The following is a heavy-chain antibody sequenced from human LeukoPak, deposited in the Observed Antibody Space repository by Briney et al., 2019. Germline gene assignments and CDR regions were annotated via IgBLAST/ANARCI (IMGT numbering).Heavy chain of an antibody. D-gene: IGHD3-3*01. CDR1: GFTFSSYA. Sequence: GGSLRLSCAASGFTFSSYAMSWVRQAPGKGLEWVSSISGSGGSTYYADSVKGRFTISRDNSKNTLYLQMNSLRAEDTAVYYCAKDAPYDFWSDYSPVDYWGQGTLVTVSS. CDR3: AKDAPYDFWSDYSPVDY. CDR2: ISGSGGST. J-gene: IGHJ4*02. V-gene: IGHV3-23*01.